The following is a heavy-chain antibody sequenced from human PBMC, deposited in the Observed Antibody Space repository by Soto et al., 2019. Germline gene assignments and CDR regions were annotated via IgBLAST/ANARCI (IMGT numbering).Heavy chain of an antibody. V-gene: IGHV4-34*01. CDR2: INHSGST. CDR3: ARGNSISAYYYYGMDV. J-gene: IGHJ6*02. CDR1: GGSFSGYY. Sequence: SETLSLTCAVYGGSFSGYYWSWIRQPPGKGLEWIGEINHSGSTNYNPSLKSRVTISVDTSKNQFSLKLSSVTAADTAVYYCARGNSISAYYYYGMDVWGQGTTVTVSS. D-gene: IGHD6-6*01.